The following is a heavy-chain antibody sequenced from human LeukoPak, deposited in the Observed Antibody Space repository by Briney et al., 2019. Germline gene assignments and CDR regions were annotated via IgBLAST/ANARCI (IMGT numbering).Heavy chain of an antibody. Sequence: GGSLRLSCAASGFTFSSYAMSWVRQAPGKGLEWVSAISGSGGSTYYADSVKGRFTISRDNSKNTLYLQMNSLRSEDTAVYYCARASGRYKQLSLQHWGQGTLVTVSS. CDR3: ARASGRYKQLSLQH. D-gene: IGHD6-6*01. CDR2: ISGSGGST. V-gene: IGHV3-23*01. CDR1: GFTFSSYA. J-gene: IGHJ1*01.